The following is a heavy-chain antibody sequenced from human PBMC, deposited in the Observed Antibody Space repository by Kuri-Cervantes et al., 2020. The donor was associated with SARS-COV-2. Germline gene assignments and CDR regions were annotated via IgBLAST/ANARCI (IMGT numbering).Heavy chain of an antibody. CDR1: GGSISRGSYY. Sequence: SETLSLTCTVSGGSISRGSYYWSWIRQPAGKGLEWMGRMQTSGSTNYNPSLESLLTISIDTSKNQVSLRLSSVTAADTALDFCARDNAVVAAVGNYSYYAMDVWGQGTTVTVSS. CDR2: MQTSGST. CDR3: ARDNAVVAAVGNYSYYAMDV. J-gene: IGHJ6*02. D-gene: IGHD2-15*01. V-gene: IGHV4-61*02.